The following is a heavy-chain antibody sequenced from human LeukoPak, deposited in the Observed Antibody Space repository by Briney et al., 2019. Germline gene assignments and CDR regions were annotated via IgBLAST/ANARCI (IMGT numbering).Heavy chain of an antibody. Sequence: SQTLSLTCTVSGGSISSGGYYWSWIRQHPGKGLEWIGYIYYGGSTYYNPSLKSRVTISVDTSKNQFSLKLSSVTAADTAVYYCARESYGSGVKFDPWGQGTLVTVSS. CDR2: IYYGGST. J-gene: IGHJ5*02. CDR1: GGSISSGGYY. V-gene: IGHV4-31*03. D-gene: IGHD3-10*01. CDR3: ARESYGSGVKFDP.